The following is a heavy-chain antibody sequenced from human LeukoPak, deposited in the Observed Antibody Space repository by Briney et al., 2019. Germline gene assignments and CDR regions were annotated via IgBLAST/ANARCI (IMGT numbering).Heavy chain of an antibody. Sequence: GASVKVSCKASGYTFTSYDINWVRQAPGQGLEWMGWISAYNGNTNYAQKLQGRVTTTTDTSTSTAYMELRSLRSDDTAVYYCARRRYCSSTSCYGKGMYYYYCGMDVWGQGTTVTVSS. CDR1: GYTFTSYD. CDR2: ISAYNGNT. J-gene: IGHJ6*02. V-gene: IGHV1-18*01. CDR3: ARRRYCSSTSCYGKGMYYYYCGMDV. D-gene: IGHD2-2*01.